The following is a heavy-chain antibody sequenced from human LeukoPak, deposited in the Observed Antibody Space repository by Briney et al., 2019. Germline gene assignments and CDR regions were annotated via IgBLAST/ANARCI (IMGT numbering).Heavy chain of an antibody. CDR1: GGSISSYY. CDR2: IYYSGST. CDR3: ARGRSRGYYYGMDV. Sequence: SETLSLTCTVSGGSISSYYWSWIRQPPGKGLEWIGYIYYSGSTNYNPSLKSRVTISVDTSKNQFSLKLSSVTAADTAVYYCARGRSRGYYYGMDVWGQGTTVTVSS. V-gene: IGHV4-59*12. D-gene: IGHD3-10*01. J-gene: IGHJ6*02.